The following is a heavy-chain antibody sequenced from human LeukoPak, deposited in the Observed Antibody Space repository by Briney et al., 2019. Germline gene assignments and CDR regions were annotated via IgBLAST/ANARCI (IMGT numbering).Heavy chain of an antibody. CDR3: ARASDNRDLDY. CDR1: GYTFGDYG. V-gene: IGHV3-20*01. CDR2: TNRRGDIT. D-gene: IGHD3-22*01. Sequence: PGGSLRLSCAASGYTFGDYGMSWVRQVPGKGLEWVSGTNRRGDITGYADFVKGRFTISRDNAKNSLYLQMNSLRVEDTALYHCARASDNRDLDYWGQGTLVTVSS. J-gene: IGHJ4*02.